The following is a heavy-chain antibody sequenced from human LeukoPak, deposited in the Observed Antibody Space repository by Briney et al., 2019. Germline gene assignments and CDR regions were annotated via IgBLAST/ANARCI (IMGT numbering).Heavy chain of an antibody. CDR2: ISSSSNYI. D-gene: IGHD6-13*01. J-gene: IGHJ4*02. CDR1: GFTFSIYT. V-gene: IGHV3-21*01. CDR3: AKATGYDATFDC. Sequence: GGSLRLSCAGSGFTFSIYTMNWVRQAPGKGLEWVSSISSSSNYIYYADSMKGRFTISRDNAKNSLYLQMNSLRAEDTAVYFCAKATGYDATFDCWGQGTLVTVSS.